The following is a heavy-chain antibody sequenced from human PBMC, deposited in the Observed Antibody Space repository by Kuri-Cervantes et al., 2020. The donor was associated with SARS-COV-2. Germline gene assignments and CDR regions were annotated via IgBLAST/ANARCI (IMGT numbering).Heavy chain of an antibody. CDR1: GGSISSYY. CDR2: IYTSGST. J-gene: IGHJ2*01. CDR3: ARESRITHSGYFDL. V-gene: IGHV4-4*07. D-gene: IGHD3-10*01. Sequence: GSLRLSCTVSGGSISSYYWSWIRQPAGKGLEWIGRIYTSGSTNYNPSLKSRVTMSVDTSKNQFSLKLSSVTAADTAVYYCARESRITHSGYFDLWGRGTLVTVSS.